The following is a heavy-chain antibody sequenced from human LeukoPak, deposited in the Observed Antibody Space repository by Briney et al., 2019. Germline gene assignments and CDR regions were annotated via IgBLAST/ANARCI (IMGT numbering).Heavy chain of an antibody. D-gene: IGHD5-12*01. CDR2: IHSGGTT. CDR1: GFTLSNKY. CDR3: ARDSDSGYGLSAS. J-gene: IGHJ1*01. V-gene: IGHV3-53*01. Sequence: GGSLSLSCAPSGFTLSNKYMSWVRQPPGKGMEWAPVIHSGGTTKYADSVQGRFTIHRDNSKTTVYLHMNSLRAEDTAVYYCARDSDSGYGLSASWGQGTLVTAPS.